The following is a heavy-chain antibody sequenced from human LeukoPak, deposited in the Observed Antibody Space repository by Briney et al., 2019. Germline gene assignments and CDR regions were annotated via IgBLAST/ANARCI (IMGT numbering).Heavy chain of an antibody. CDR2: IYYSGST. D-gene: IGHD2-8*02. J-gene: IGHJ4*02. Sequence: SETLSLTCTVSGGSISSYYWSWIRQPPGKGLEWIGYIYYSGSTNYNPSLKSRVTISVDTSKNQFSLKLSSVTAADTAVYYCARSYPGAPIDYWGQGTLVTVSS. V-gene: IGHV4-59*08. CDR3: ARSYPGAPIDY. CDR1: GGSISSYY.